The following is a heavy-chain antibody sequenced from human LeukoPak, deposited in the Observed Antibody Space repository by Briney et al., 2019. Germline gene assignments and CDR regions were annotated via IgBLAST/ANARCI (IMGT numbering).Heavy chain of an antibody. CDR3: ARDLEWELLGYFDY. D-gene: IGHD1-26*01. CDR2: INSDGSST. J-gene: IGHJ4*02. CDR1: GFTFSSYW. V-gene: IGHV3-74*01. Sequence: GGSLGLSCAASGFTFSSYWMHWVRQAPGKGQVWVSRINSDGSSTSYADSVKGRFTISRDNAKNTLYLQMNSLRAEDTAVYYCARDLEWELLGYFDYWGQGTLVTVSS.